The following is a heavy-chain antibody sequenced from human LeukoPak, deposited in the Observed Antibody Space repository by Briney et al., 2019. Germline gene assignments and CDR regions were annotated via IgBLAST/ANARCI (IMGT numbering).Heavy chain of an antibody. CDR1: GFTVSSNY. Sequence: GSLRLSCAASGFTVSSNYMSWIRQPAGKGLEWIGRIYTSGSTNYNPSLKSRVTMSVDTSKNQFSLKLSSVTAADTAVYYCARGSYLDYWGQGTLVTVSS. CDR2: IYTSGST. CDR3: ARGSYLDY. J-gene: IGHJ4*02. V-gene: IGHV4-4*07.